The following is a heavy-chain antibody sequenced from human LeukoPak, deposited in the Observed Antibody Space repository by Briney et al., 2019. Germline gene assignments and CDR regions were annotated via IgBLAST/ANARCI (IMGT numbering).Heavy chain of an antibody. CDR2: IKQDGSEK. CDR1: GFTFSSYW. D-gene: IGHD3-22*01. V-gene: IGHV3-7*01. J-gene: IGHJ4*02. Sequence: PGGSLRLSCAASGFTFSSYWMSWVRQAPGKGLEWVANIKQDGSEKYYVDSMKGRFTISRDNAKNSLYLQMNSLRAEDTAVYYCAREEPGGPYYYDSSGYPDYWGQGTLVTVSS. CDR3: AREEPGGPYYYDSSGYPDY.